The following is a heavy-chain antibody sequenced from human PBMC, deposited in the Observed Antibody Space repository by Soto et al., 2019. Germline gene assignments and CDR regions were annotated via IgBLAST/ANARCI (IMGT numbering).Heavy chain of an antibody. V-gene: IGHV4-30-4*01. D-gene: IGHD3-22*01. J-gene: IGHJ3*02. CDR2: IYYSGST. CDR3: ARRRSNYYDSSGYYYPPDAFDI. Sequence: TLSRTCTVSGGSISNIDYYWSWIRQPPGKGLEWIGHIYYSGSTFYNPSLKSRVTILVDRSKSQFSLKLSSVTAADTAVYYCARRRSNYYDSSGYYYPPDAFDIWGQGTMVTVSS. CDR1: GGSISNIDYY.